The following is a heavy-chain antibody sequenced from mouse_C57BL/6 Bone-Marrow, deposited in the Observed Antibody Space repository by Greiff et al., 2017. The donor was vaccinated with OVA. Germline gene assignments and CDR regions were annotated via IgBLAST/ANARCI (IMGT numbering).Heavy chain of an antibody. Sequence: QVQLKQPGAELVRPGTSVKLSCKASGYTFTSYWMHWVKQRPGQGLEWIGVIDPSDSSTNYNQKFKGKATLTVDTSSSTAYMQLSSPTSEDSAVYYCASYYGSSYVRVYWGQGTTLTVSS. CDR3: ASYYGSSYVRVY. J-gene: IGHJ2*01. V-gene: IGHV1-59*01. CDR1: GYTFTSYW. D-gene: IGHD1-1*01. CDR2: IDPSDSST.